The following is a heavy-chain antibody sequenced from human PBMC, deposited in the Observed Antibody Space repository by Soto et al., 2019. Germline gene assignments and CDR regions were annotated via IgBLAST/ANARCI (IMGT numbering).Heavy chain of an antibody. CDR1: GGFVSSGSYY. Sequence: SETLSLTCAVYGGFVSSGSYYWSWIQQPPEKGLEWIGEMSHSGGTHFNPSLKSRVIISVDTSKNQFSLKMSSVTAADTALYYCARVERGTATTVVDAFDIWGPGTMVTVSS. V-gene: IGHV4-61*01. J-gene: IGHJ3*02. CDR2: MSHSGGT. CDR3: ARVERGTATTVVDAFDI. D-gene: IGHD1-1*01.